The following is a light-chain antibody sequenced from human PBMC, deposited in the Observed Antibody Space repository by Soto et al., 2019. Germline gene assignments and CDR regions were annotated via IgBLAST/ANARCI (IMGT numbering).Light chain of an antibody. CDR1: QSISSW. J-gene: IGKJ1*01. Sequence: DIQMTQSPSTLSASVGDRVTITCRASQSISSWLAWYQQKPGKAPKLLIYKASSLESGVPSRFSDSGSGTEFPLTISSLQPDDFATYYCQQYNSYPWTFGQGTKVEIK. V-gene: IGKV1-5*03. CDR2: KAS. CDR3: QQYNSYPWT.